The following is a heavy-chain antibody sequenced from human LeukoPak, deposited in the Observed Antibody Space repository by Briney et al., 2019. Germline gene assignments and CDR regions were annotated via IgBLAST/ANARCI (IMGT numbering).Heavy chain of an antibody. J-gene: IGHJ4*02. CDR1: GGSISSSSYY. CDR3: ARHGPSLSTSFDY. V-gene: IGHV4-39*01. D-gene: IGHD2-2*01. Sequence: PSETLSLTCTVSGGSISSSSYYWGWIRQPPGKGLEWIGSIYYSGSTYHNPSLKSRVTISVDTSKNQFSLKLSSVTAADTAVYYCARHGPSLSTSFDYWGQGTLVTVSS. CDR2: IYYSGST.